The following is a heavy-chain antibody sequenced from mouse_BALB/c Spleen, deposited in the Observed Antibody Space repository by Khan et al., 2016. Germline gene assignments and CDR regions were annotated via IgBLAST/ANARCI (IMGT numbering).Heavy chain of an antibody. CDR2: IDPANGNT. CDR1: GFNIKDTY. D-gene: IGHD2-14*01. V-gene: IGHV14-3*02. CDR3: AAYYRYDEYFDY. Sequence: VQLKESGAELVKPGASVKLSCTASGFNIKDTYMHWVKQRPEQGLEWIGRIDPANGNTKYDPTFQGQAPITTDTSSTTAYLQLSSLTSEDTAVYYCAAYYRYDEYFDYWGQGTTLTVSS. J-gene: IGHJ2*01.